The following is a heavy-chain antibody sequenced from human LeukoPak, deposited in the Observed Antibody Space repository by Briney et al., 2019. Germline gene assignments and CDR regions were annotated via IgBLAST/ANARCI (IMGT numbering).Heavy chain of an antibody. CDR3: ATGGCVWGSSLNWFDP. CDR1: GFTFSSYW. V-gene: IGHV3-74*01. J-gene: IGHJ5*02. CDR2: INSDGSST. Sequence: PGGSLRLSCAASGFTFSSYWMHWVRQAPGKGLVWVSRINSDGSSTSYADSVKGRFTISRDNSKNTLYLQMNSLRAEDTAVYYCATGGCVWGSSLNWFDPWGQGTLVTVSS. D-gene: IGHD3-16*01.